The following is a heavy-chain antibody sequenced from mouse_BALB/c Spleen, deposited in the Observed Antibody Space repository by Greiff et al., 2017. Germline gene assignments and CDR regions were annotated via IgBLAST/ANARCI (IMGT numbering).Heavy chain of an antibody. CDR2: ISSGGSYT. V-gene: IGHV5-6*01. CDR1: GFTFSSYG. CDR3: ARQGDYEAMDY. J-gene: IGHJ4*01. Sequence: EVNVVESGGDLVKPGGSLKLSCAASGFTFSSYGMSWVRQTPDKRLEWVATISSGGSYTYYPDSVKGRFTISRDNAKNTLYLQMSSLKSEDTAMYYCARQGDYEAMDYWGQGTSVTVSS.